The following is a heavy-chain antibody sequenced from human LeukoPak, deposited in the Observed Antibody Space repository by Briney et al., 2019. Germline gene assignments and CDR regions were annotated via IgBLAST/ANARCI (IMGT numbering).Heavy chain of an antibody. CDR2: MNPNSGNT. V-gene: IGHV1-8*01. D-gene: IGHD3-10*01. CDR3: AMSYYYGSGKYDAFDI. Sequence: GASVKVSCKASGYTFTSCDINWVRQATGQGLEWMGWMNPNSGNTGYAQKFQGRVTMTRNTTISTAYMELSSLRSEDTAVYYCAMSYYYGSGKYDAFDIWGQGTMVTVSS. J-gene: IGHJ3*02. CDR1: GYTFTSCD.